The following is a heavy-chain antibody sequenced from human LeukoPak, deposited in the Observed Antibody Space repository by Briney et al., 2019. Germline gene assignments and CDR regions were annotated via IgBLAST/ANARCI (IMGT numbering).Heavy chain of an antibody. CDR1: GYTFTSHY. D-gene: IGHD3-3*01. J-gene: IGHJ4*02. Sequence: ASVKVSCRASGYTFTSHYMHWVRQAPGQGLEWVGIINPSAGSTSYPQKFQGRVTMTSDTSTSTVYMELGSLRYDDTAVYYCAAPGASGFVGNFWSGPLDYWGQGTPVSVSS. CDR2: INPSAGST. CDR3: AAPGASGFVGNFWSGPLDY. V-gene: IGHV1-46*01.